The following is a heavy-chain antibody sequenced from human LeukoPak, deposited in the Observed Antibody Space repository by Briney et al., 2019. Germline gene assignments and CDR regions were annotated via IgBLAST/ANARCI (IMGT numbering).Heavy chain of an antibody. CDR1: GGSISSYY. D-gene: IGHD6-6*01. CDR2: IYYSGST. Sequence: PSETLSLTCTVSGGSISSYYWSWIRQPPGKGLEWIGYIYYSGSTKYNPSLESRVTISVDTSKNQFSLKLRSVTAADAAVYYCAKGKSARPGAYDYWGQGTLVTVSS. CDR3: AKGKSARPGAYDY. V-gene: IGHV4-59*01. J-gene: IGHJ4*02.